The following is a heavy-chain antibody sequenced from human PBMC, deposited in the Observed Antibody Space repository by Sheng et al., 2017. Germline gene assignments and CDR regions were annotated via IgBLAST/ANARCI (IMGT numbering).Heavy chain of an antibody. CDR3: ARENTQTYSGTYAKQAFDY. J-gene: IGHJ4*02. Sequence: PGGSLRLSCAASGFTFSSYEMNWVRQAPGKGLEWVSYISSSDSTIYYADSVKGRFTISRDNAKNSLYLQMNSLRAEDTAVYYCARENTQTYSGTYAKQAFDYWGQGTLVTVSS. CDR1: GFTFSSYE. D-gene: IGHD1-26*01. V-gene: IGHV3-48*03. CDR2: ISSSDSTI.